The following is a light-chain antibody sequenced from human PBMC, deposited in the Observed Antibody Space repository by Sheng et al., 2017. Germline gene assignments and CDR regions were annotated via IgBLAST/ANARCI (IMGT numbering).Light chain of an antibody. V-gene: IGKV3-15*01. Sequence: EIVMTQSPATLSVSPGERVTLSCRASRSVSSNLAWYQQKPGQVPRLLIYDTSTRASGIPARFSGSGSGTEFTLTISSLQSEDFAVYYCQLGSTFGQGTKLEIK. J-gene: IGKJ2*02. CDR1: RSVSSN. CDR3: QLGST. CDR2: DTS.